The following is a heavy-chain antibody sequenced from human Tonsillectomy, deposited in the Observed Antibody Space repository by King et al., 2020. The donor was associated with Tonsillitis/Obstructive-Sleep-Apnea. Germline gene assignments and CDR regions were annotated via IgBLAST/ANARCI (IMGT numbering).Heavy chain of an antibody. CDR3: AAIPRTNDYCSSTSCYPIPGY. Sequence: QLVESGPEVKKPGTSVKVSCKASGFTFTSSAVQWVRQARGQRLEWIGWIVVGSGNTNYAQKFQERVTITRDMSTSTAYMELSSLRSEDTAVYYCAAIPRTNDYCSSTSCYPIPGYWGQGTLVTVSS. V-gene: IGHV1-58*01. D-gene: IGHD2-2*01. CDR2: IVVGSGNT. J-gene: IGHJ4*02. CDR1: GFTFTSSA.